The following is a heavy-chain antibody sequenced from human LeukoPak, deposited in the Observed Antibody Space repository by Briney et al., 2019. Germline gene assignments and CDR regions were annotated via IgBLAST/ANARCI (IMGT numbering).Heavy chain of an antibody. J-gene: IGHJ3*02. Sequence: PSETLSLTCTVSGGSLSSYYWSWIRQPPGKGLEWIGYIYYSGSTNYNPSLKSRVTIPVDMSKNQSSLKLSSVTAADTAVYYCARQSGNGYSGYDFQAFDIWGQGTMVTVSS. V-gene: IGHV4-59*08. CDR3: ARQSGNGYSGYDFQAFDI. CDR2: IYYSGST. CDR1: GGSLSSYY. D-gene: IGHD5-12*01.